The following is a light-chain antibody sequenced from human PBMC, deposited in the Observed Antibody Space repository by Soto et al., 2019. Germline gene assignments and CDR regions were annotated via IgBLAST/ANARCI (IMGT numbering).Light chain of an antibody. V-gene: IGLV2-18*01. CDR1: SSDVGSYNH. CDR2: EVN. J-gene: IGLJ3*02. Sequence: QSVLTQPPSVSGSPGQSVTISCTGTSSDVGSYNHVSWYQQSPGTAPKVIIYEVNNRPSGVPDRFSGSKSGNTASLTISGLQAEDEADYYCSLKTSSITRVFGGGTKVTVL. CDR3: SLKTSSITRV.